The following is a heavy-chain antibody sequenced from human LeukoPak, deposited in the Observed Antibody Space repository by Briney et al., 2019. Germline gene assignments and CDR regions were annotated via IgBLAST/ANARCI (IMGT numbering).Heavy chain of an antibody. Sequence: GASVKVSCKASGYTFNNYYMYWVRQAPGQGLEWMGMINPRGGGTSYAQKFQGRVTMTRDTSTRTVYMEVSSLKPEDTAVYYCARQGAYSSAIGMGYWGQGTLVTVSS. J-gene: IGHJ4*02. CDR1: GYTFNNYY. D-gene: IGHD6-19*01. CDR2: INPRGGGT. V-gene: IGHV1-46*02. CDR3: ARQGAYSSAIGMGY.